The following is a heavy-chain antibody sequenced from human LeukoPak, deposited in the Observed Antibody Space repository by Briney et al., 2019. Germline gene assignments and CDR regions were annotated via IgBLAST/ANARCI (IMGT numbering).Heavy chain of an antibody. CDR2: ISFDGSDK. V-gene: IGHV3-30*03. Sequence: GRSLRLSCVASGFTFSSCGMQWVRQAPGKGLEWVAVISFDGSDKYYTDSVKGRFTISRDNAKKSLYLQMNSLRAEDTAVYYCATYYYDSDGYKHFDYWGQGTLVTVSS. CDR1: GFTFSSCG. J-gene: IGHJ4*02. CDR3: ATYYYDSDGYKHFDY. D-gene: IGHD3-22*01.